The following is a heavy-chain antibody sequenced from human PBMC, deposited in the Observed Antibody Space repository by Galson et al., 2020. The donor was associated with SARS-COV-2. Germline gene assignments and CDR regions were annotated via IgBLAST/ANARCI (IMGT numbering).Heavy chain of an antibody. V-gene: IGHV3-33*01. CDR2: IWYDGSNK. D-gene: IGHD6-13*01. J-gene: IGHJ4*02. CDR3: ARYSPYSSSWSDYYFDY. Sequence: GESLKISCAASGFIFSSYGMHWVRQAPGKGLEWVAVIWYDGSNKYYADSVKGRFTISRDNSKNTLYLQMNSLRAEDTAVYYCARYSPYSSSWSDYYFDYWGQGTLVTVSS. CDR1: GFIFSSYG.